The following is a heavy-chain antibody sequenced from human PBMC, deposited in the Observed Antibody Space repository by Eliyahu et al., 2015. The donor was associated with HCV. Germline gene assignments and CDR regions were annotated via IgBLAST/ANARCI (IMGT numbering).Heavy chain of an antibody. CDR1: GGTFSSFA. J-gene: IGHJ4*02. V-gene: IGHV1-69*01. D-gene: IGHD2-21*01. CDR3: XRDHENGIRNYY. Sequence: QVQLVQSGAEVKKPGSSVKVSCKASGGTFSSFAITWVRQAPGQGLEWMGGIIPIFGTANYAQRFQGRVTITADESTTTAYMELSSLRSEDTAVYYCXRDHENGIRNYYWGQGTLVTVSS. CDR2: IIPIFGTA.